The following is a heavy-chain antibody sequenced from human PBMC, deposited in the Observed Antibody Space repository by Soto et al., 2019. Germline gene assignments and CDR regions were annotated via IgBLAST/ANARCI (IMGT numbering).Heavy chain of an antibody. CDR1: GYSFSAYG. CDR3: ARELNTESSTYYSFAY. Sequence: ASVKVSCKTSGYSFSAYGLAWLRQAPGQRPEWMGWVSTNNANTNYAQEFQGRVTMTTDTSTTTTYMELRSLRSDDTAVYYCARELNTESSTYYSFAYWGQGTLVTVSS. V-gene: IGHV1-18*01. CDR2: VSTNNANT. D-gene: IGHD2-2*01. J-gene: IGHJ4*02.